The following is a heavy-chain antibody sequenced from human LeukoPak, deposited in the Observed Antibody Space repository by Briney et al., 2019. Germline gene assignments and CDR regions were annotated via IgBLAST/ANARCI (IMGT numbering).Heavy chain of an antibody. J-gene: IGHJ4*02. CDR2: ISYDGSNK. D-gene: IGHD3-22*01. CDR3: ARVAAPYYYYDSSGYYYIYY. V-gene: IGHV3-30-3*01. Sequence: PGGSLRLSWAASGFTFSSYAMHWVRQAPGKGLEWVAVISYDGSNKYYADSVKGRFTISRDNSKNTLYLQMNSLRAEDTAVYYCARVAAPYYYYDSSGYYYIYYWGQGTLVTVSS. CDR1: GFTFSSYA.